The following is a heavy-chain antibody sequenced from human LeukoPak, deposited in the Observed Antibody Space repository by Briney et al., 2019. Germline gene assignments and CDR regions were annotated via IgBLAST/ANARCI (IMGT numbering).Heavy chain of an antibody. CDR3: ARRGGYSYGNNWFDP. CDR1: GGSISSYY. CDR2: IYYSGST. J-gene: IGHJ5*02. V-gene: IGHV4-59*08. D-gene: IGHD5-18*01. Sequence: PSETLSLTCTVSGGSISSYYWSWIRQPPGKGLEWIGYIYYSGSTNYNPSLKSRVTMSVDTSKNQFSLKLSSVTAADTAVYYCARRGGYSYGNNWFDPWGQGTLVTVSS.